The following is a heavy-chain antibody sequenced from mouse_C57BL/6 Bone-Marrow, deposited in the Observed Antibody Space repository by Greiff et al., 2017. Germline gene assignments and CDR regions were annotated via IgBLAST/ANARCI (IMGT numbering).Heavy chain of an antibody. CDR3: ARDYHWYFDV. CDR1: GYSFTGYY. Sequence: VQLQQSGPELVKPGASVKISCMASGYSFTGYYLNWVKQSPEKSLEWIGEINPSTGGTTYNQKFKAKATLTVDKSSSTAYMQLKSLTSDDSAVYYCARDYHWYFDVWGTGTTVTVSS. J-gene: IGHJ1*03. V-gene: IGHV1-42*01. CDR2: INPSTGGT. D-gene: IGHD2-4*01.